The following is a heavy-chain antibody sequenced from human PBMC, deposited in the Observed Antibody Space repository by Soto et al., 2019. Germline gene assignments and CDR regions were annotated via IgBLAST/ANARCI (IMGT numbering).Heavy chain of an antibody. CDR3: ARAGMIVLDQNYFGLDV. Sequence: QVQLVQSGAEVKKPGSSVKVSCKASGGTFSSYSISWVRQAPGQGLEWMGRIIPVLGIANYAQKLQGRVTIIAXXSXSXXYMELSSLRTEDTAMYYCARAGMIVLDQNYFGLDVWGQGTTVTVSS. D-gene: IGHD2-2*02. CDR2: IIPVLGIA. V-gene: IGHV1-69*02. J-gene: IGHJ6*02. CDR1: GGTFSSYS.